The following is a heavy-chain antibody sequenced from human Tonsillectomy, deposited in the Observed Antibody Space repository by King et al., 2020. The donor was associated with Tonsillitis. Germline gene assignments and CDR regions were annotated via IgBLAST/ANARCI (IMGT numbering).Heavy chain of an antibody. CDR3: AKDREGMRGTYHKWNYCMDV. V-gene: IGHV3-23*04. CDR1: GFTFNYYA. Sequence: VQLVESGGGLVQPGGSLRLSCAASGFTFNYYAMTWVRQAPGKGLEWLSGVSGSGGRTYYADSVKGRFTISRDNSKNTLYLQMNSLRAEDTAVYYCAKDREGMRGTYHKWNYCMDVWGRGTTVTVSS. J-gene: IGHJ6*02. D-gene: IGHD1-1*01. CDR2: VSGSGGRT.